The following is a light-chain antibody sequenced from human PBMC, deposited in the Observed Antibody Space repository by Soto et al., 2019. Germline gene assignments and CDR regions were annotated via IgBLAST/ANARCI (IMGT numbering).Light chain of an antibody. Sequence: QSALTQPRSVSGSPGQSVTISCTGTSSDIGAYNAVAWYQQHPDKAPKLIIFAVSKRPSGVPDRFSGSKSGNTASLTISGLQAEDEADYYCSSYAGNYIYVFATGTKVTVL. CDR1: SSDIGAYNA. CDR2: AVS. CDR3: SSYAGNYIYV. J-gene: IGLJ1*01. V-gene: IGLV2-11*01.